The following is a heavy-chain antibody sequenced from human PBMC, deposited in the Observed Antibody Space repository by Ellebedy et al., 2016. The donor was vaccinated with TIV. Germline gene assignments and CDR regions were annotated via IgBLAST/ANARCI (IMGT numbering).Heavy chain of an antibody. CDR1: GSSISSYY. CDR2: IYDSGST. D-gene: IGHD5-12*01. CDR3: ARHYRVLRFDP. V-gene: IGHV4-59*08. J-gene: IGHJ5*02. Sequence: SETLSLTCTVSGSSISSYYWSLIRQPPGKGLEWIGYIYDSGSTNYNPSLKSRVTISVDTSKNQFSLKLSSVTAAETAVYYCARHYRVLRFDPWGQGTLVTASS.